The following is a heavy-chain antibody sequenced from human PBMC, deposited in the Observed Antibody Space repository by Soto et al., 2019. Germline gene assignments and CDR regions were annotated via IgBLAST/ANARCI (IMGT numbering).Heavy chain of an antibody. J-gene: IGHJ3*02. D-gene: IGHD3-22*01. CDR2: INHSGST. CDR3: ARGKSYYDSSGYYLYDAFDI. V-gene: IGHV4-34*01. CDR1: GGSFSGYY. Sequence: SETLSLTCAVYGGSFSGYYWSWIRQPPGKGLEWIGEINHSGSTNYNPSLKSRVTISVDTSKNQFSLKLSSVTAADTAVYYCARGKSYYDSSGYYLYDAFDIWGQGTMVT.